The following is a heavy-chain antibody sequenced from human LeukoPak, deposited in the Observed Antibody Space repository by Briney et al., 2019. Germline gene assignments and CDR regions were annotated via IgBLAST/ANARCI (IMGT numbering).Heavy chain of an antibody. J-gene: IGHJ4*02. CDR1: GYTLTELS. Sequence: VASVKVSCKVSGYTLTELSMHWVRQAPGKGLEWMGGFDPEDGETIYAQKFQGRVTMTEDTSTDTAYMELSSLRSEDTAVYYCATEKDYGGNSGFDYWGQGTLVTVSS. V-gene: IGHV1-24*01. CDR2: FDPEDGET. D-gene: IGHD4-23*01. CDR3: ATEKDYGGNSGFDY.